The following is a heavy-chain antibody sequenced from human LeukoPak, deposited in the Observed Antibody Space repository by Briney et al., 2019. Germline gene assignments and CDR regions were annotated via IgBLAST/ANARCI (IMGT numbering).Heavy chain of an antibody. Sequence: GGSLRLSCAASGFTFSSYGMHWVRQAPGKGLEWVAVISYDGSNKYYADSVKGRFTISRGNSKNTLYLQMNSLRAEDTAVYYCAKAPRYCSSTSCYQIDYWGQGALVTVSS. V-gene: IGHV3-30*18. D-gene: IGHD2-2*01. CDR2: ISYDGSNK. J-gene: IGHJ4*02. CDR3: AKAPRYCSSTSCYQIDY. CDR1: GFTFSSYG.